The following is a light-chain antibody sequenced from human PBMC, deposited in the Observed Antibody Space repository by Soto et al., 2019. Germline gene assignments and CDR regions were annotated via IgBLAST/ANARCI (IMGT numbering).Light chain of an antibody. Sequence: EIVMTQSPATLSVSPGERATLSCRASQSVRNNLAWYQQRPGQAPRLLIYGASTAATGIPDRFSGSGSGTDFTLTISCLQSEDFATYYCQQYYSYPLAFGQGTKVDI. CDR2: GAS. CDR3: QQYYSYPLA. J-gene: IGKJ1*01. V-gene: IGKV3-15*01. CDR1: QSVRNN.